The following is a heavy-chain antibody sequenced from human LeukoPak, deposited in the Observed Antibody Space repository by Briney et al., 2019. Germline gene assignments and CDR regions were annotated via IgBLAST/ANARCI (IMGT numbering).Heavy chain of an antibody. Sequence: GGSLRLSCAASRFTFTNYAMSWVRQAPGKGLQWVANIKRDGSEKYYVDSVKGRFTISRDNAKNSLYLQMNSLRAEDTAVYYCARDRGPYSSSSGPVDSWGQGTLVHVSS. CDR1: RFTFTNYA. V-gene: IGHV3-7*01. CDR2: IKRDGSEK. D-gene: IGHD6-6*01. CDR3: ARDRGPYSSSSGPVDS. J-gene: IGHJ4*02.